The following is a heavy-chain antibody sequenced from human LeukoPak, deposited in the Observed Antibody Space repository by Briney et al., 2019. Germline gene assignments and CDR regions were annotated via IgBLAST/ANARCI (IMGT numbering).Heavy chain of an antibody. Sequence: PSETLSLTCAVYGESFSGYFWNWIRQPPGKGLEWIGEINHSGSTSNHNPSLKSRVTMSVDTSKNQFSLKLSSVTAADTAVYYCARGRRYYYGSGSYYNNWFDPWGQGTLVTVSS. D-gene: IGHD3-10*01. CDR1: GESFSGYF. CDR3: ARGRRYYYGSGSYYNNWFDP. J-gene: IGHJ5*02. CDR2: INHSGSTS. V-gene: IGHV4-34*01.